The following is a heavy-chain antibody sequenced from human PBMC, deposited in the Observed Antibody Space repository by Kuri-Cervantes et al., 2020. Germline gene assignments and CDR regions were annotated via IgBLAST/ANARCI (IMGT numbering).Heavy chain of an antibody. V-gene: IGHV3-53*01. Sequence: GESLKISCAASGFTVSSNYMSWVRQAPGEGLEWVSVIYSGGSTYYADSVKGRFTISRDNSKNTLYLQMNSLRAEDTAVYYCARAQIPQWLGAFDIWGQGTMVTVSS. D-gene: IGHD6-19*01. CDR2: IYSGGST. J-gene: IGHJ3*02. CDR3: ARAQIPQWLGAFDI. CDR1: GFTVSSNY.